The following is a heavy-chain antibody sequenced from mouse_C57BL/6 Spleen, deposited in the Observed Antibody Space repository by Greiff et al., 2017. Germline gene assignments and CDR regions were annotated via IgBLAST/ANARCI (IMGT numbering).Heavy chain of an antibody. Sequence: EVQLQQSGPELVKPGASVKISCKASGYTFTDYYMNWVKQSHGKSLEWIGDINPNNGGTSYNQKFKGKATLTVDKSSSTAYMELRSLTSEDSAVYYCARWGLRLFDYWGQGTTLTVSS. J-gene: IGHJ2*01. CDR3: ARWGLRLFDY. CDR2: INPNNGGT. V-gene: IGHV1-26*01. CDR1: GYTFTDYY. D-gene: IGHD2-12*01.